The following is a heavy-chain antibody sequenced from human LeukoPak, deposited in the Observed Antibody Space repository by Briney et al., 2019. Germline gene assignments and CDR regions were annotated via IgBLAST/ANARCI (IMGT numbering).Heavy chain of an antibody. V-gene: IGHV1-18*01. J-gene: IGHJ4*02. CDR1: GYTFANYG. D-gene: IGHD1-26*01. Sequence: ASVKVSCKASGYTFANYGITWMRQAPGQGLEWMGWINTYNGNTNYAQKLQGRVTITTDTSTSTAYMELRSLRSDDTAVFYCARDLVDGVGAPGAYWGQGALVTVSS. CDR2: INTYNGNT. CDR3: ARDLVDGVGAPGAY.